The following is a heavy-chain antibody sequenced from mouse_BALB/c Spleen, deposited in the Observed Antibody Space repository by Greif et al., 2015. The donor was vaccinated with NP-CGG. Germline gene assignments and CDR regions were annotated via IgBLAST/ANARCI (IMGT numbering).Heavy chain of an antibody. J-gene: IGHJ4*01. CDR1: GFSLTSYG. Sequence: VKLMESGPGLVQPSQSLSITCTVTGFSLTSYGVHWVRQSPGKGLEWLGVIWSGGSTDYNAAFISRMSISKDNSKSQVFFKMNGLQANDTAIYYCARNYGGGYYYAMDYWGQGTSVTVSS. D-gene: IGHD1-1*01. CDR3: ARNYGGGYYYAMDY. CDR2: IWSGGST. V-gene: IGHV2-2*02.